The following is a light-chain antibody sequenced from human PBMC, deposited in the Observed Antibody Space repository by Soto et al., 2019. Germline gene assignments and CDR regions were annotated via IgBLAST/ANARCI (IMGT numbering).Light chain of an antibody. CDR1: QSISSW. V-gene: IGKV1-5*01. CDR2: DAS. Sequence: DIQMTQSPSTLSASVGDMVSITCRASQSISSWLAWYQQKPGRAPKLLIYDASSLQGGVPSRFSGSGSGTDFTLTISSLQPEDFATYYCLQDYDYLWTFGQGTKVDIK. J-gene: IGKJ1*01. CDR3: LQDYDYLWT.